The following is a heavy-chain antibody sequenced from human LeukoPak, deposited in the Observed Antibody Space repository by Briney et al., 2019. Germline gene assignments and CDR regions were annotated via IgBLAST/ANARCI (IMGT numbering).Heavy chain of an antibody. CDR1: GFTFSSYA. CDR2: ISGSGGIP. D-gene: IGHD1-26*01. CDR3: ARNYSGSYHIDY. V-gene: IGHV3-23*01. J-gene: IGHJ4*02. Sequence: PGGSLRLSCAASGFTFSSYAMSWVRQASRKGLQWVSAISGSGGIPYYADSVKGRFTISRDNSKNTLYLQMNSLRAEDTAVYYCARNYSGSYHIDYWGQGTLVTVSS.